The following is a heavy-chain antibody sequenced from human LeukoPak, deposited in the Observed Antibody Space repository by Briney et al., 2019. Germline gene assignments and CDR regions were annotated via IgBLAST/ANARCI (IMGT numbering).Heavy chain of an antibody. J-gene: IGHJ2*01. CDR3: AKGLGKAGASNTWYFDL. Sequence: PGGSLRLSCAASGFTFGDAAMQWVRQPPGKGLEYVAAISTDGSMTNYANYVKGRFTISRDNFKNTLYLQMGSLRAEDTAVYYCAKGLGKAGASNTWYFDLWGRGTLVTVSS. D-gene: IGHD6-13*01. CDR1: GFTFGDAA. CDR2: ISTDGSMT. V-gene: IGHV3-64*01.